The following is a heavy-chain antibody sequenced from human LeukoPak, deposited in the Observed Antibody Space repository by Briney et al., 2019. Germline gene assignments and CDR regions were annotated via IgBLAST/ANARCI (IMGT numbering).Heavy chain of an antibody. D-gene: IGHD2-21*02. V-gene: IGHV1-69*05. CDR2: IIPIFGTA. CDR3: ARDPFLYCGGDCYSSGDAFDI. CDR1: GGTFSSYA. Sequence: ASVKVSCKAAGGTFSSYAISWVRQAPGQGLEWMGGIIPIFGTANYAQKFQGRVTITTDESTSTAYMGLSSLRSEDTAVYYCARDPFLYCGGDCYSSGDAFDIWGQGTMVTVSS. J-gene: IGHJ3*02.